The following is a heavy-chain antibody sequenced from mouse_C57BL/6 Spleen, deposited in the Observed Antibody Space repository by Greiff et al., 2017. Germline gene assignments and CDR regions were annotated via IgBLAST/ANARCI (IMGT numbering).Heavy chain of an antibody. CDR3: ASTLYDYYYFDY. CDR1: GYAFSSSW. Sequence: QVQLQQSGPELVKPGASVKISCKASGYAFSSSWMNWVKQRPGKGLEWIGRIYPGDGDTNYNGKFKGKATLTADKSSSTAYMQLSSLTSEDSAVYFCASTLYDYYYFDYWGQGTTLTVSS. J-gene: IGHJ2*01. CDR2: IYPGDGDT. D-gene: IGHD2-4*01. V-gene: IGHV1-82*01.